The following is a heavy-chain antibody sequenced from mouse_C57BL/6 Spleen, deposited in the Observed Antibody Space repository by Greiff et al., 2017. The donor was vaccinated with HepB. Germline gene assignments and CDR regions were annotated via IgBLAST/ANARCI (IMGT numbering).Heavy chain of an antibody. J-gene: IGHJ2*01. Sequence: VKLQQSGAELVRPGASVKLSCKASGYTFTDYYINWVKQRPGQGLEWIARIYPGSGNTYYNEKFKGKATLTAEKSSSTAYMQLSSLTSEDSAVYFCARIYYDYDYFDYWGQGTTLTVSS. CDR1: GYTFTDYY. CDR3: ARIYYDYDYFDY. CDR2: IYPGSGNT. V-gene: IGHV1-76*01. D-gene: IGHD2-4*01.